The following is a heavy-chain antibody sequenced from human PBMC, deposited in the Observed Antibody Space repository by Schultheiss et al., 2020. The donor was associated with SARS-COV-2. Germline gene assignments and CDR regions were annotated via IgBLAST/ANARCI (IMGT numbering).Heavy chain of an antibody. Sequence: GESLKISCAASGFTFSSYWMHWVRQAPGKGLVWVSRINSDGSSTSYADSVKGRFTISRDNSKNTLYLQMNSLRAEDTAVYYCARADSSGYHGAGYWGQGTLVTVSS. D-gene: IGHD3-22*01. J-gene: IGHJ4*02. V-gene: IGHV3-74*01. CDR3: ARADSSGYHGAGY. CDR2: INSDGSST. CDR1: GFTFSSYW.